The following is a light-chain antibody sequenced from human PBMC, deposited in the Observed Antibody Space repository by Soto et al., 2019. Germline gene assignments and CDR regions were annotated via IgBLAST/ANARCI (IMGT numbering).Light chain of an antibody. CDR2: GAS. CDR1: QSVGSS. V-gene: IGKV3-20*01. J-gene: IGKJ1*01. Sequence: ELVLTQSPGTLSLSPGERATLSCRASQSVGSSLSWYQQKPGQAPRLLFYGASNRATAIPAWCSGSGFWTDFTLTITRLEPEEFAVYYGQQYGDSPQTFGPGTKVDI. CDR3: QQYGDSPQT.